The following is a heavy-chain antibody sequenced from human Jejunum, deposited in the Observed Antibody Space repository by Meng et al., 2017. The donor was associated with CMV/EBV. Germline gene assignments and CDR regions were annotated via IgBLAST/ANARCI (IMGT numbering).Heavy chain of an antibody. CDR3: VVGHDSRKVAY. V-gene: IGHV3-53*01. CDR1: VVTASITP. CDR2: ICPDGT. D-gene: IGHD2-15*01. J-gene: IGHJ4*02. Sequence: SCVVSVVTASITPMNWVRQDPGKGLDWVSVICPDGTHYAGFVKGRFTISRDDSKNIVYLQMNSLGVEDTALYYCVVGHDSRKVAYWGQGTRVTVSS.